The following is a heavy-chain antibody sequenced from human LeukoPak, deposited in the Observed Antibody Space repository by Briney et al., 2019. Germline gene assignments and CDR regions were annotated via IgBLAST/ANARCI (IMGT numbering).Heavy chain of an antibody. J-gene: IGHJ4*02. V-gene: IGHV3-30-3*01. CDR2: ISYDRSNK. CDR3: ARDDPAQSAFDY. CDR1: GFTFSSYA. Sequence: PGRSLRLSCAASGFTFSSYAMHWVRQAPGKGLEWVAVISYDRSNKYYADSVKGRFTISRDNSKNTLYLQMNSLRAEDTAVYYCARDDPAQSAFDYWGQGTLVTVSS.